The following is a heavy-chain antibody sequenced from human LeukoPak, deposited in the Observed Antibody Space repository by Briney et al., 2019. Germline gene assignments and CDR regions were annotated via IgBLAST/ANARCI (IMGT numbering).Heavy chain of an antibody. Sequence: PSQTLSLTCTVSGDSISSGGYYWSWIRQHPGKGLEWIGYIYYSGSTYYNPSLKSRVTISVDTSKNQFSLKLSSVTAADTTVYYCARQVGGVPAATFDHWGQGTLVTVSS. CDR1: GDSISSGGYY. CDR2: IYYSGST. CDR3: ARQVGGVPAATFDH. D-gene: IGHD3-16*01. J-gene: IGHJ4*02. V-gene: IGHV4-31*03.